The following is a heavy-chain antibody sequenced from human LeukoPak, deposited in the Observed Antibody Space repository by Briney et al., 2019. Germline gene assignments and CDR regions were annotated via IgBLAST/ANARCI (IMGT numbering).Heavy chain of an antibody. CDR2: IYYSVST. CDR1: GGSISSSSYY. D-gene: IGHD6-13*01. J-gene: IGHJ6*03. Sequence: SETLSLTCTVSGGSISSSSYYWGWIRHPPGTGLEWIGIIYYSVSTYYNPSLKSRVTISVDASKNQFSLKLSSVTAADTAMYYCARSAAGTNYSYYYYMDVWGKGTTVTVSS. CDR3: ARSAAGTNYSYYYYMDV. V-gene: IGHV4-39*01.